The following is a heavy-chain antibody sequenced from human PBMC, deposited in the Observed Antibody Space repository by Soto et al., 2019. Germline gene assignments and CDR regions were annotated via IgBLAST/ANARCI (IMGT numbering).Heavy chain of an antibody. CDR1: DFTFSEDA. Sequence: QVDLVESGGGVVQPGKSLRLSCATSDFTFSEDALHWVRQAQGKGLEWVAVIWNDGRKEHYEDSVKGRFTISRENSENTVGLLMTRLSAEDTGVYWCAREGRHTAMIAGFDYGVQGALVTVPS. D-gene: IGHD5-18*01. CDR2: IWNDGRKE. CDR3: AREGRHTAMIAGFDY. V-gene: IGHV3-33*01. J-gene: IGHJ4*02.